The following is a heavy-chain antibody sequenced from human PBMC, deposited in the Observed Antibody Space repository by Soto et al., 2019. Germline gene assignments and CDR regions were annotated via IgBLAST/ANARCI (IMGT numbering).Heavy chain of an antibody. Sequence: HPGGSLRLSCAASGFTFSSYAMSWVRQAPGKGLEWVSAISGSGGSTYYADSVKGRFTISRDNSKNTLYLQMNSLRAEDTAVYYCAKDQGEYQLLSVDYWGQGTLVTVSS. CDR2: ISGSGGST. CDR1: GFTFSSYA. CDR3: AKDQGEYQLLSVDY. V-gene: IGHV3-23*01. J-gene: IGHJ4*02. D-gene: IGHD2-2*01.